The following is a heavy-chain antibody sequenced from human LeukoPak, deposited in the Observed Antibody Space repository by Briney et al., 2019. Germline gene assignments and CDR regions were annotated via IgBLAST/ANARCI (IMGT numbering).Heavy chain of an antibody. CDR1: GGSFSGYY. CDR3: ARAPGIAVAGILGGYYFDY. Sequence: SETLSLTCAVYGGSFSGYYWSWIRQPPGKGLEWIGETNHSGSTNYNPSLKSRVTISVDTSKNQFSLKLSSVTAADTAVYYCARAPGIAVAGILGGYYFDYWGQETLVTVSS. CDR2: TNHSGST. D-gene: IGHD6-19*01. V-gene: IGHV4-34*01. J-gene: IGHJ4*02.